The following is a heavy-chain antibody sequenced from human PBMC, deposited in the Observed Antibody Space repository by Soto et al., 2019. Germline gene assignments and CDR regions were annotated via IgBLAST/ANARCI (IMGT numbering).Heavy chain of an antibody. V-gene: IGHV5-51*01. CDR2: IYPGDSES. D-gene: IGHD2-2*01. J-gene: IGHJ3*02. CDR3: ARHKYSSRKVDDAFDI. Sequence: PGESLKISWKGSGYTFTSHWIAWVRQTPGKGLEWMGIIYPGDSESRYSTSFQGQVTISADKSISTAYLQWNSLKASDTAMYYCARHKYSSRKVDDAFDIWGQGTKVTVSS. CDR1: GYTFTSHW.